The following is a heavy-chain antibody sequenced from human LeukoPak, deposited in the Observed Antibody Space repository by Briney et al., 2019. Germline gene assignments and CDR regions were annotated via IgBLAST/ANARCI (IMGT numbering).Heavy chain of an antibody. CDR1: GGSISSGGYY. J-gene: IGHJ4*02. CDR3: ARSPPRWSDDYYDSSGSSDY. V-gene: IGHV4-30-2*01. CDR2: IYHSGST. D-gene: IGHD3-22*01. Sequence: SETLSLTCTVSGGSISSGGYYWSWIRQPPGKGLEWIGYIYHSGSTYYNPSLKSRVTISVDRSKNQFSLKLSSVTAADTAVYYCARSPPRWSDDYYDSSGSSDYWGQGTLVTVSS.